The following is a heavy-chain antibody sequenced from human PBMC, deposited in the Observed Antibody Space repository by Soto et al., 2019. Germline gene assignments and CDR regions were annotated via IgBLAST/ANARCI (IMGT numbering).Heavy chain of an antibody. Sequence: QVQLVQSGAEVKKPGSSVKVSCKASGGTFSSYAISWVRQAPGQGLEWMGGIIPIFGTANYAQKFQGRVTITADESTSTASMELSCLRSEDTAVYYCARGAAYCSSTSCLYFEYWGQGTLVTVSS. CDR1: GGTFSSYA. CDR3: ARGAAYCSSTSCLYFEY. CDR2: IIPIFGTA. J-gene: IGHJ4*02. V-gene: IGHV1-69*01. D-gene: IGHD2-2*01.